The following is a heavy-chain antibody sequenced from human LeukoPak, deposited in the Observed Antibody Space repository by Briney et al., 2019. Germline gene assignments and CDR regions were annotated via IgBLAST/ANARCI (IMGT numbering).Heavy chain of an antibody. D-gene: IGHD3-22*01. Sequence: SETLSLTCTVSGGSISSYYWSWIRQPAGKGLEWIGRIYTSGSTNYNPSLKSRVTMSVDTSKNQFSLKLSSVTAADTAMYYFARDRYDSSGYQVDFDYWGQGTLVTVSS. J-gene: IGHJ4*02. V-gene: IGHV4-4*07. CDR2: IYTSGST. CDR3: ARDRYDSSGYQVDFDY. CDR1: GGSISSYY.